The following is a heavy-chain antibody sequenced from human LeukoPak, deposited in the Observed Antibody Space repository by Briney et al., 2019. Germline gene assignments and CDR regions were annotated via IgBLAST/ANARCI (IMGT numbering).Heavy chain of an antibody. V-gene: IGHV3-48*01. J-gene: IGHJ6*03. Sequence: GGSLRLSCAASGFTFSSYSMNWVRQAPGKGLEWVSYISSSSSTIYYADSVKGRFTISRDNAKNSLFLQMDSLRAEDTAVYYCVRILEGYSYYMDAWGKGTTVIVSS. CDR1: GFTFSSYS. CDR3: VRILEGYSYYMDA. CDR2: ISSSSSTI.